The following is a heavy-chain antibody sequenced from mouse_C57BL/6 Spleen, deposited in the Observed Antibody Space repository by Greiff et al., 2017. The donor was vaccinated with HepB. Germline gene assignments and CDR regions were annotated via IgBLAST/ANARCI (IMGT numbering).Heavy chain of an antibody. CDR1: GYTFTDYY. V-gene: IGHV1-26*01. CDR2: INPNNGGT. Sequence: VQLQQSGPELVKPGASVKISCKASGYTFTDYYMNWVKQSHGKSLEWIGDINPNNGGTSYNQKFKGKATLTVDKSSSTAYMELRSLTSEDSAVYYCARRSSSVDYWGQGTSVTVSS. J-gene: IGHJ4*01. CDR3: ARRSSSVDY. D-gene: IGHD3-1*01.